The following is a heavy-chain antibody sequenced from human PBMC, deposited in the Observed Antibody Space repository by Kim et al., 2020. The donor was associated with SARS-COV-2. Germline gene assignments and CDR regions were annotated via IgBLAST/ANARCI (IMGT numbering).Heavy chain of an antibody. Sequence: SETLSLTCTVSGGSISSSSYYWGWIRQPPGKGLEWIGSIYYSGSTYYNPSLKSRVTISVDTSKNQFSLKLSSVTAADTAVYYCAISPLAYRYSGSYLPFVDYWGQGTLVTVSS. CDR1: GGSISSSSYY. CDR3: AISPLAYRYSGSYLPFVDY. CDR2: IYYSGST. D-gene: IGHD1-26*01. J-gene: IGHJ4*02. V-gene: IGHV4-39*01.